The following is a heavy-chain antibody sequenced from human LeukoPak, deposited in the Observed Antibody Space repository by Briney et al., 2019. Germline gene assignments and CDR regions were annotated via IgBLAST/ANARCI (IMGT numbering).Heavy chain of an antibody. V-gene: IGHV1-2*02. CDR1: GYTFTGYY. J-gene: IGHJ5*02. CDR3: ARVIRLGELASNWFDP. Sequence: ASVKVSCKASGYTFTGYYMHWVRQAPGQGLEWMGWINTNSGATNYAQKFQGSVTMTRDTSISTAYMELSRLRSDDTAVYYCARVIRLGELASNWFDPWGQGTLVTVSS. CDR2: INTNSGAT. D-gene: IGHD3-16*01.